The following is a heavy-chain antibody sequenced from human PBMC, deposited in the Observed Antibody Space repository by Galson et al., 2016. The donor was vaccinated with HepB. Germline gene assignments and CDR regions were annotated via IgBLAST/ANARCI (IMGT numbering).Heavy chain of an antibody. CDR3: AGSLRYGSGSYYVPG. CDR1: GGSISSGGYY. Sequence: TLSLTCSVSGGSISSGGYYWTWIRQHPGKGLEGIGYISYIGSTNYNSSLQSRAAMSPDTSKKQFSLNLKSVTAADTAIHYCAGSLRYGSGSYYVPGWGQGTLVTVSS. D-gene: IGHD3-10*01. J-gene: IGHJ4*02. V-gene: IGHV4-31*03. CDR2: ISYIGST.